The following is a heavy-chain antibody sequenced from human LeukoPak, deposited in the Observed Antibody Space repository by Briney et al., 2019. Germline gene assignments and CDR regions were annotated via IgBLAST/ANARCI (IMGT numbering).Heavy chain of an antibody. V-gene: IGHV3-30*04. CDR1: GFTFSSYA. D-gene: IGHD3-10*01. Sequence: GGSLRLSCAASGFTFSSYAMHWVRQAPGKGLEWVAVISYDGSNKYYADSVKGRFTISRDNSKNTLYLQMNSLRAEDTAVYYCARDLGLTFDYWGQGTLVTVSS. CDR3: ARDLGLTFDY. J-gene: IGHJ4*02. CDR2: ISYDGSNK.